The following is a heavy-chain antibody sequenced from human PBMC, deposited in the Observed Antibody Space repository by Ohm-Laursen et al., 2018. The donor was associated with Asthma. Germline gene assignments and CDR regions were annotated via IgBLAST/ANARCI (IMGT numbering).Heavy chain of an antibody. J-gene: IGHJ4*02. CDR2: ISSGSDII. Sequence: SLRLSCTASGFYFSSYSMHWVRQAPGKGPEWLSFISSGSDIIHYADSVEGRFTISRDNAKNSLYLQMNSLRAEDTAVYYCAKDSIQYSSGWYYWGQGTLVTVSS. V-gene: IGHV3-48*01. D-gene: IGHD6-19*01. CDR1: GFYFSSYS. CDR3: AKDSIQYSSGWYY.